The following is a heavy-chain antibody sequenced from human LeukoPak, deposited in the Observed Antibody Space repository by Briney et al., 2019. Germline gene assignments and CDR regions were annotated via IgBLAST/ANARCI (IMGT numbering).Heavy chain of an antibody. CDR3: ARGSLPLLRFLEWLTEPYYFDY. CDR1: GFTFSSYA. V-gene: IGHV3-64*01. CDR2: ISSNGGST. J-gene: IGHJ4*02. D-gene: IGHD3-3*01. Sequence: GGSLRLSCAASGFTFSSYAMHWVRQAPGKGLEYVSAISSNGGSTYYANSVKGRFTIPRDNSKNTLYLQMGSLRAEDMAVYYCARGSLPLLRFLEWLTEPYYFDYWGQGTLVTVSS.